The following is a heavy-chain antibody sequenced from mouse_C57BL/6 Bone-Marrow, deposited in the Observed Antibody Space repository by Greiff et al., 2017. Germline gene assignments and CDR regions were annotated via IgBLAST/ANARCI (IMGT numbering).Heavy chain of an antibody. J-gene: IGHJ4*01. CDR1: GFTFSSYA. V-gene: IGHV5-4*03. Sequence: EVKVEESGGGLVKPGGSLKLSCAASGFTFSSYAMSWVRQTPEKRLEWVATISDGGSYTYYPDNVTGRFTISRDNAKNNLYLQMSPLKSEDTAMYYCARITTVVATGAMDYWGQGTSVTVSS. D-gene: IGHD1-1*01. CDR3: ARITTVVATGAMDY. CDR2: ISDGGSYT.